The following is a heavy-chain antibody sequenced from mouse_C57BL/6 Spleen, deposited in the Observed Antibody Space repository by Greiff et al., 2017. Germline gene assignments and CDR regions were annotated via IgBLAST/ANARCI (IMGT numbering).Heavy chain of an antibody. CDR1: GYTFTSYG. CDR3: ARLDYGNQYYFDY. Sequence: VQLVASGAELARPGASVKLSCKASGYTFTSYGLSWVKQRPGQGLEWIGELYPRSGNTYYNEKFKGKATLTADKASSTAYMELRSLTSDDSAVYFCARLDYGNQYYFDYWGQGTTLTVSS. D-gene: IGHD2-1*01. V-gene: IGHV1-81*01. J-gene: IGHJ2*01. CDR2: LYPRSGNT.